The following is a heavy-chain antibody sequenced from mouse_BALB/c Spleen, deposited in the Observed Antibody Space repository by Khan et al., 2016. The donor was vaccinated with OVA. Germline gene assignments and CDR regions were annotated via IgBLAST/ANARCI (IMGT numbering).Heavy chain of an antibody. J-gene: IGHJ3*01. CDR1: GYTFTSYT. V-gene: IGHV1-4*01. CDR3: VRDGAYHRNDGWFAY. Sequence: QVQLKQSGAELARPGASVKMSCKASGYTFTSYTIHWIKLRPGQGLEWIGFINPSNGYTNYNQKFKDKATLTADKSSTTVYMQLNSLTSDDSAVYNCVRDGAYHRNDGWFAYWGQGTLVTVSA. CDR2: INPSNGYT. D-gene: IGHD2-14*01.